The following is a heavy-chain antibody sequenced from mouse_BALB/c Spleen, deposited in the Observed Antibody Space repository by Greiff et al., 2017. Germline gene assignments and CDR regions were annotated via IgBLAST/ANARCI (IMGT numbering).Heavy chain of an antibody. J-gene: IGHJ3*01. V-gene: IGHV6-6*02. D-gene: IGHD2-1*01. CDR2: IRLKSNNYAT. CDR3: TRKGNYWFAY. Sequence: EVKLEESGGGLVQPGGSMKLSCVASGFTFSNYWMNWVRQSPEKGLEWVAEIRLKSNNYATHYAESVKGRFTISRDDSKSSVYLQMNNLRAEDTGIYYCTRKGNYWFAYWGQGTLVTVSA. CDR1: GFTFSNYW.